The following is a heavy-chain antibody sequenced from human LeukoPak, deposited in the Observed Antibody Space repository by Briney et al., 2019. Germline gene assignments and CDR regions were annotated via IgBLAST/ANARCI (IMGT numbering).Heavy chain of an antibody. D-gene: IGHD2-2*01. Sequence: PGGSLRLSCAVSGFTFSSYAMSWVRQAPGKGWEWVSAISVIGDTTYYAGSVKGRFTISRDNSKNTLYLQMNSLRAEDTALYYCAKAPPIGYCSSTTCYFDYWGQGTLVTVSS. J-gene: IGHJ4*02. CDR2: ISVIGDTT. V-gene: IGHV3-23*01. CDR3: AKAPPIGYCSSTTCYFDY. CDR1: GFTFSSYA.